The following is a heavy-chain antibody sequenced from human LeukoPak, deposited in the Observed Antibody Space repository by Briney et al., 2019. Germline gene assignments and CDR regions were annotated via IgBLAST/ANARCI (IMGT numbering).Heavy chain of an antibody. CDR2: MNANGGNT. CDR1: GYTFTDYD. J-gene: IGHJ4*02. CDR3: TKGIAIPH. Sequence: ASVKVSCKTSGYTFTDYDMNWVRQATGQGLEWMGWMNANGGNTGYAQKFQGRVTMTRNTSITTAYMELSNLRSEDTAVYYCTKGIAIPHWGQGTLVTVSS. D-gene: IGHD2-21*01. V-gene: IGHV1-8*01.